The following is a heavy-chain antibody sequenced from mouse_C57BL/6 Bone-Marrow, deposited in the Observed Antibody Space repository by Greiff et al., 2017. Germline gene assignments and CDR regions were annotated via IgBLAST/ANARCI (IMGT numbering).Heavy chain of an antibody. CDR1: GFTFTDDY. CDR2: IDPANGDT. D-gene: IGHD2-4*01. J-gene: IGHJ3*01. V-gene: IGHV14-4*01. CDR3: TFYDDCPFAN. Sequence: VQLKQSGAELVRPGASVKLSCTASGFTFTDDYMHWVKQRPEQGLEWIGGIDPANGDTDYASKFQGKATITADTSSNTAYLQLSRLTSEDTAVYYCTFYDDCPFANRGEGTLVTVSA.